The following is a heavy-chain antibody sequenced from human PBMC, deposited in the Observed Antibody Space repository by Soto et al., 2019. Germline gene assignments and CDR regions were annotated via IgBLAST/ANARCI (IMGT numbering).Heavy chain of an antibody. J-gene: IGHJ1*01. CDR1: GFTFSSYA. V-gene: IGHV3-23*01. D-gene: IGHD2-21*02. CDR2: ISGSGGST. CDR3: AKDWEVVTATPEYFQH. Sequence: GSLRLSCAASGFTFSSYAMSWVRQAPGKGLEWVSAISGSGGSTYYADSVKGRFTISRDNSKNTLYLQMNSLRAEDTAVYYCAKDWEVVTATPEYFQHWGQGTLVTVSS.